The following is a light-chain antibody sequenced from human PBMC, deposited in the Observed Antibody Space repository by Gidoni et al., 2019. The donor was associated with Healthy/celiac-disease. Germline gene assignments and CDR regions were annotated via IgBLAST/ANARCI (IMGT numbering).Light chain of an antibody. Sequence: DIVMTQSPASLAVSLGERATINCKSSQSGLYSSNNKNYLAWYQQKPGQPPKLLIYWASTRESGVPDRFSGSGSGTDFTLTISSLQAEDVAVYYCQQYYSTPRTFGQGTKLEIK. CDR1: QSGLYSSNNKNY. J-gene: IGKJ2*01. V-gene: IGKV4-1*01. CDR3: QQYYSTPRT. CDR2: WAS.